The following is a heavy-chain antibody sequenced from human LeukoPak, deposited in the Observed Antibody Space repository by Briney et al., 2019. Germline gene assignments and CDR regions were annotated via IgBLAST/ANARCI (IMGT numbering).Heavy chain of an antibody. V-gene: IGHV4-4*02. CDR1: GGPISSTNW. CDR2: IYHSGST. J-gene: IGHJ3*02. CDR3: ARKTGSSGAFDI. Sequence: SETLSLTCAVSGGPISSTNWWSWVRQPPGKGLEWIGEIYHSGSTNYNPSLRSRITISVDKSKDQFSLRLSSVTAADTAVYYCARKTGSSGAFDIWGQGTMVTVSS. D-gene: IGHD1-26*01.